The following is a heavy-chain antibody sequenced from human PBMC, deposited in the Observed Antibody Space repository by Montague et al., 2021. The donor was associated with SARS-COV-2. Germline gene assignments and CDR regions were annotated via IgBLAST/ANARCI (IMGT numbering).Heavy chain of an antibody. CDR1: GGSFSDYK. CDR3: TRGAPGY. V-gene: IGHV4-34*01. Sequence: SETLSLTCAVYGGSFSDYKWTWIRQSPGKGLEWLGQISYSGSANYNPSLKSRVTILVDTAKSQLSLKLTSVNVADTAVNYCTRGAPGYWGQGTLVTVSS. J-gene: IGHJ4*02. CDR2: ISYSGSA.